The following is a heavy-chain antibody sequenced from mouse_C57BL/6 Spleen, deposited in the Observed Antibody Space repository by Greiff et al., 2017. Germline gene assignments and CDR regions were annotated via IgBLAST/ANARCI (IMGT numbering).Heavy chain of an antibody. J-gene: IGHJ3*01. CDR2: IHPNSGST. V-gene: IGHV1-64*01. CDR3: ARSDYYDYDVGFAY. D-gene: IGHD2-4*01. Sequence: QVQLQQPGAELVKPGASVKLFCKASGYTFTSYWMHWGKQRPGQGLEWIGMIHPNSGSTNYNEKFKSKATLTVDKSSSTAYMQLSSLTSEDSAVYYCARSDYYDYDVGFAYWGQGTLVTVSA. CDR1: GYTFTSYW.